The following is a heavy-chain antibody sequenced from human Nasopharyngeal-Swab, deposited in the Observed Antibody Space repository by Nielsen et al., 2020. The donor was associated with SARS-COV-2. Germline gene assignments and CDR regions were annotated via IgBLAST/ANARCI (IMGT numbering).Heavy chain of an antibody. V-gene: IGHV4-59*01. CDR2: IYYSGST. Sequence: SETLSLTCTVSGGSISSYYWSWIRQPPGKGLEWIGYIYYSGSTNYNPSLKSRVTTSVDTSKNQFSLKLSSVTAADTAVYYCARILTIFGVVASYYFDYWGQGTLVTVSS. J-gene: IGHJ4*02. CDR3: ARILTIFGVVASYYFDY. D-gene: IGHD3-3*01. CDR1: GGSISSYY.